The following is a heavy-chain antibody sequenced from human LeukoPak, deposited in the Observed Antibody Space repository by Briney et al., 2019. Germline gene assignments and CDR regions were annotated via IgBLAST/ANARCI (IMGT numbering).Heavy chain of an antibody. D-gene: IGHD6-13*01. CDR2: IYYSGST. V-gene: IGHV4-31*03. CDR1: GGSISSGGYY. J-gene: IGHJ4*02. Sequence: PSQALSLTCTVSGGSISSGGYYWSWIRQHAGKGLEWIGYIYYSGSTYYNPSLKSRVTISVDTSKNQFSLKLSSVTAADTAVYYCARDPVAAAGIFDYWGQGTLVTVSS. CDR3: ARDPVAAAGIFDY.